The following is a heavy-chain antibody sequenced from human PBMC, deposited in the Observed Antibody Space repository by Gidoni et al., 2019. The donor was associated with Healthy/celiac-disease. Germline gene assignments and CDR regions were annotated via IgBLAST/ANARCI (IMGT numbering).Heavy chain of an antibody. Sequence: EVQLVESGGGLVQPGGSLRLSCAAPGFPFSSFGMNWVRQAPGKGLEWVSYISSSSSTIYYADSVKGRFTISRDNAKNSLYLQMNSLRDEDTAVYYCASLVVGSGYFFNYWGQGTLVTVSS. CDR3: ASLVVGSGYFFNY. J-gene: IGHJ4*02. V-gene: IGHV3-48*02. D-gene: IGHD5-12*01. CDR2: ISSSSSTI. CDR1: GFPFSSFG.